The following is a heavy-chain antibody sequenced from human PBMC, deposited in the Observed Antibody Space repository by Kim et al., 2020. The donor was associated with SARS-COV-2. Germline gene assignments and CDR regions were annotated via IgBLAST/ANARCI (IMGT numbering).Heavy chain of an antibody. V-gene: IGHV4-39*07. J-gene: IGHJ4*02. Sequence: PSLKSRVTISVDTAKNQVSLKVSSVTAADTAVYYCARSATFYDSSGYYIDYWGQGTLVTVSS. CDR3: ARSATFYDSSGYYIDY. D-gene: IGHD3-22*01.